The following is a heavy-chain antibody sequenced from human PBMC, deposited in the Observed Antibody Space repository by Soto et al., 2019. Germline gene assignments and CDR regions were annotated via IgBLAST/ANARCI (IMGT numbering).Heavy chain of an antibody. V-gene: IGHV4-31*03. CDR1: GGSFSSGGYY. Sequence: QLQLQESGPGLVKPSQTLSLACTVSGGSFSSGGYYWSWIRQLPGKGLEWIEYIYYSGSTYYNPSLNSRFTISLDTSKNQFSLKLSSVTAADTAVYYCARATSFSGHHGYWGQGTLVTVSS. D-gene: IGHD2-8*02. CDR2: IYYSGST. J-gene: IGHJ4*02. CDR3: ARATSFSGHHGY.